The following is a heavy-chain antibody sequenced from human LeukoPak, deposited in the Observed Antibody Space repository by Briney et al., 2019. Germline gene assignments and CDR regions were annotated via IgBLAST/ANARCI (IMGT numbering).Heavy chain of an antibody. CDR3: ARASYGNNPTHFDH. Sequence: ASVKVSCTASGYTFIDYYIHWVRQAPGQGLEWMGRINPYSGGPDYAQGFQGRVTMTRDTSIRTVYMELSRLKSDDTAVYYCARASYGNNPTHFDHWGQGTLVTVSP. CDR2: INPYSGGP. V-gene: IGHV1-2*06. CDR1: GYTFIDYY. D-gene: IGHD2/OR15-2a*01. J-gene: IGHJ4*02.